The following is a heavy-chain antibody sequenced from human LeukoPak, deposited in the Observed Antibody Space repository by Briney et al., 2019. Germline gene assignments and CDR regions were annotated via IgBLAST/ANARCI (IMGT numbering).Heavy chain of an antibody. J-gene: IGHJ2*01. CDR2: IRSPGTNL. CDR1: GFRFSDYY. V-gene: IGHV3-11*01. D-gene: IGHD5-18*01. CDR3: ASGIQPRLSWFFDL. Sequence: RGSLRLSCAASGFRFSDYYMTWIRHAPGRGPEWVAYIRSPGTNLYYVDSVNGRFPISRDNAKKSMYLQMNSLRAEDTAVYYCASGIQPRLSWFFDLWGRGTQVIVSS.